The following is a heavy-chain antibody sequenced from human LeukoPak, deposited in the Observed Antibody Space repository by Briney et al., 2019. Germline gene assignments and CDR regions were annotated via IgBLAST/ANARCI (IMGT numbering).Heavy chain of an antibody. CDR2: IKSKTDGGTT. J-gene: IGHJ3*02. CDR3: TTGGYNYGYGNAFDI. V-gene: IGHV3-15*01. Sequence: PGGSLRLSCAASGFTFSNAWMSWVRQAPGKGLEWVGRIKSKTDGGTTDYAAPVKGIFTISRDDSKNTLYLQMNSLKTEDTAVYYCTTGGYNYGYGNAFDIWGQGTMVTVSS. D-gene: IGHD5-18*01. CDR1: GFTFSNAW.